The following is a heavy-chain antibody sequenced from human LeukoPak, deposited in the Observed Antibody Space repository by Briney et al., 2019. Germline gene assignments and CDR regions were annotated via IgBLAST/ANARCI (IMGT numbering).Heavy chain of an antibody. Sequence: SVKVSCKSSGGTFSTYAITWVRQAPGRGLEWMGRLIPMLGITSYTQNFQDRVTIIADRSMTTAYMELSNLRSEDTAVYYCARVFASPGRNYNYYGMGVWGQGTTVTVSS. CDR2: LIPMLGIT. V-gene: IGHV1-69*04. CDR3: ARVFASPGRNYNYYGMGV. CDR1: GGTFSTYA. J-gene: IGHJ6*02.